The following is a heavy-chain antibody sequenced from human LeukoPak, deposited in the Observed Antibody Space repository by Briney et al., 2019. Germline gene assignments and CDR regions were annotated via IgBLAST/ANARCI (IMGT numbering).Heavy chain of an antibody. J-gene: IGHJ4*02. D-gene: IGHD1-26*01. CDR3: ARPGTF. V-gene: IGHV3-30-3*01. CDR1: GFTFSSYA. Sequence: GGSLRLSCAASGFTFSSYAMHWVRQAPGKGLEWVAVISYDGSNKYYADSVKGRFIISRDNSKNTLYLQMNSLRAEDTAVYCCARPGTFWGQGTLVTVSS. CDR2: ISYDGSNK.